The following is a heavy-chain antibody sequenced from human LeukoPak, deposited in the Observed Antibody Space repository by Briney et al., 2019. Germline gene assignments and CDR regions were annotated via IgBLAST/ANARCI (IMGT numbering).Heavy chain of an antibody. CDR3: AKARNFDWLFGFDY. V-gene: IGHV3-23*01. Sequence: GGSLRLSCAASGFTFSTYAMSWVRQAPGKGLEWVSSVSGSGGNTHYADSVKGRFTISRDNSKNTLSLQMNSLRAEDTAVYYCAKARNFDWLFGFDYWGQGTLVTVSS. D-gene: IGHD3-9*01. CDR2: VSGSGGNT. CDR1: GFTFSTYA. J-gene: IGHJ4*02.